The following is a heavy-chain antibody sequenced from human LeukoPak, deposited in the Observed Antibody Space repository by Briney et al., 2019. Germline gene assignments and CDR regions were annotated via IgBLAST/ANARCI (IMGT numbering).Heavy chain of an antibody. J-gene: IGHJ6*02. CDR3: ARVPNRGVTIFGVFHYYGMDV. Sequence: KTSETLSLTCTVSGGSISTNYWSWIRQPPGKGLEWIGEINHSGSTNYNPSLKSRVTISVDTSKNQFSLKLSSVTAADTAVYYCARVPNRGVTIFGVFHYYGMDVWGQGTTVTVSS. D-gene: IGHD3-3*01. V-gene: IGHV4-34*01. CDR2: INHSGST. CDR1: GGSISTNY.